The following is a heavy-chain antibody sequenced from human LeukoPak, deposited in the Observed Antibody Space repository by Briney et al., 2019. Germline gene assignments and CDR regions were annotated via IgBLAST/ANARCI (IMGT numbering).Heavy chain of an antibody. CDR1: GFTFSSYS. V-gene: IGHV3-48*01. CDR3: AKDPVITFEDYFDY. D-gene: IGHD3-16*01. J-gene: IGHJ4*02. Sequence: GGSLRLSCASAGFTFSSYSMNWVRQTPGKGLEWISYISSTSSTIYFADSVKGRFTISRDNSKNTLYLQMNSLRAEDTAVYYCAKDPVITFEDYFDYWGQGTLVTVSS. CDR2: ISSTSSTI.